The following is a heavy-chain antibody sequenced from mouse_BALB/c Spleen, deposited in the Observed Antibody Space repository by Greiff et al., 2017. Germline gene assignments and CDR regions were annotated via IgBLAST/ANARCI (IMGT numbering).Heavy chain of an antibody. Sequence: EVKLVESGGGLVQPKGSLKLSCAASGFTFNTYAMNWVRQAPGKGLEWVARIRSKSNNYATYYADSVKDRFTISRDDSQSMLYLQMNNLKTEDTAMYYCVRHDSYGSRKDYYAMDYWGQGTSVTVSS. J-gene: IGHJ4*01. V-gene: IGHV10-1*02. CDR2: IRSKSNNYAT. CDR3: VRHDSYGSRKDYYAMDY. CDR1: GFTFNTYA. D-gene: IGHD1-1*01.